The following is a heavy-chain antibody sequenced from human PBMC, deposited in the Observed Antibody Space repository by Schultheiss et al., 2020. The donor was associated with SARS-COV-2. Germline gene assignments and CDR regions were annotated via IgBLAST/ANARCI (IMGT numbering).Heavy chain of an antibody. CDR2: IYPGDSDT. V-gene: IGHV5-51*01. Sequence: GGSLRLSCKGTGYSFSNYWIGWVRQKPGKGLEWMGIIYPGDSDTRYSPSFQGQVTISADKSINTAYLQWSSLKASDTAMYYCARLGSGSHYNVLDYWGQGTLVTVSS. J-gene: IGHJ4*02. CDR3: ARLGSGSHYNVLDY. CDR1: GYSFSNYW. D-gene: IGHD3-10*01.